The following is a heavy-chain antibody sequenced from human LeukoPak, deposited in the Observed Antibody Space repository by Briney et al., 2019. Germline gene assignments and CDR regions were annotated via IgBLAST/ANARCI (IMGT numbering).Heavy chain of an antibody. CDR2: VSAWNGNT. D-gene: IGHD5-12*01. V-gene: IGHV1-18*01. CDR3: ARFVSAGYDYPGDY. J-gene: IGHJ4*02. Sequence: ASVTVSCQASGYTFNIFCINWVRQAPGQGLEWVGCVSAWNGNTKYAERLQDRVTMTTDTSTTTAYMELSSLRADDTAVYYCARFVSAGYDYPGDYWGQGTLVTVSS. CDR1: GYTFNIFC.